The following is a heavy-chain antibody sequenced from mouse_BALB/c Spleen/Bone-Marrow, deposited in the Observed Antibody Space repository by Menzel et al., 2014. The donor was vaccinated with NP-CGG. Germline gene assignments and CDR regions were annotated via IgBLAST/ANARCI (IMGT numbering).Heavy chain of an antibody. CDR3: ASYRYGWYFDV. CDR1: GFNIKDTY. J-gene: IGHJ1*01. V-gene: IGHV14-3*02. D-gene: IGHD2-14*01. Sequence: VQLQQSGAELVKPGASVKLSCTASGFNIKDTYLRWVKQRPEQGLDWIGRIDPAIFTKYDPKFQGKATITADTSSNTAYLHLSSLTSEDTAVHHCASYRYGWYFDVWGAGTTVTVSS. CDR2: IDPAIFT.